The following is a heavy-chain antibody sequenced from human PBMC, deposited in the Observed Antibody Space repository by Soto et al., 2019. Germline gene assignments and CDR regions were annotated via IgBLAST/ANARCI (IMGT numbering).Heavy chain of an antibody. V-gene: IGHV4-34*01. D-gene: IGHD5-12*01. CDR2: INHSGST. CDR3: ARYSGYDPYYFDY. J-gene: IGHJ4*02. CDR1: GGSFSGYY. Sequence: SETLSLTCAVYGGSFSGYYWSWIRQPPGKGLEWIGEINHSGSTNYNPSLKSRVTISVDTSKNQFSLKLSSVTAADTAVYYCARYSGYDPYYFDYWGQGTLVTVSS.